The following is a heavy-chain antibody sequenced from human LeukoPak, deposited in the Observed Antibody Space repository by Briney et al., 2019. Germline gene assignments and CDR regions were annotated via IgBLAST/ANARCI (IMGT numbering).Heavy chain of an antibody. V-gene: IGHV4-4*02. CDR1: GDSISNSNW. D-gene: IGHD3-9*01. CDR3: ARVRVIDWGSSYFDY. CDR2: IFHTGST. J-gene: IGHJ4*02. Sequence: SETPFLTLAVSGDSISNSNWWSWVRQPPREGLGGVGYIFHTGSTNYNPSLKSRVTISVDKSKNQFSLRLISVTAADTAVYFCARVRVIDWGSSYFDYWGQGNLVTVSS.